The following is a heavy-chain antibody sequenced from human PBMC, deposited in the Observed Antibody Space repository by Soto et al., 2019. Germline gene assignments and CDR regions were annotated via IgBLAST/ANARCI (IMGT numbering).Heavy chain of an antibody. CDR1: GYTFTGYY. V-gene: IGHV1-2*04. CDR3: AREGIAAAGSLLGYYYYGMDV. D-gene: IGHD6-13*01. CDR2: INPNSGGT. J-gene: IGHJ6*02. Sequence: QVQLVQSGAEVKKPGASVKVSCKASGYTFTGYYMHWVRQAPGQGLEWMGWINPNSGGTNYAQKFQGWVTMTRDTSISTAYMELSRLRSDDTAVYYCAREGIAAAGSLLGYYYYGMDVWGQGTTVTVSS.